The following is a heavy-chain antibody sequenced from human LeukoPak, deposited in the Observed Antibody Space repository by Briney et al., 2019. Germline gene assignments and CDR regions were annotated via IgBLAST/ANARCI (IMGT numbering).Heavy chain of an antibody. CDR2: INPSGGST. D-gene: IGHD3-10*01. CDR1: GYTFTSYY. J-gene: IGHJ4*02. CDR3: ARVLYTMIRGVIIY. V-gene: IGHV1-46*01. Sequence: ASVNVSCKASGYTFTSYYMHWVRQAPGQGLEWMGVINPSGGSTSYAQKFQGRVTMTRDMSTSTVYMELSSLRSEDTAVYYCARVLYTMIRGVIIYWGQGTLVTVSS.